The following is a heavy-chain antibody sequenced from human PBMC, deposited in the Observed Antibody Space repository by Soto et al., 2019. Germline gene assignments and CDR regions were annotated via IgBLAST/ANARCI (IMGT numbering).Heavy chain of an antibody. D-gene: IGHD2-2*01. CDR1: GGSISSYY. CDR3: ARLICSSTSCYDAFDI. Sequence: SETLSLTCTVSGGSISSYYWSWIRQPPGKGLEWIGYIYYSGSTNYNPSLKSRVTISVDTSKNQFSLKLSSVTAADTAVYYCARLICSSTSCYDAFDIWGQGTMVTVSS. CDR2: IYYSGST. J-gene: IGHJ3*02. V-gene: IGHV4-59*08.